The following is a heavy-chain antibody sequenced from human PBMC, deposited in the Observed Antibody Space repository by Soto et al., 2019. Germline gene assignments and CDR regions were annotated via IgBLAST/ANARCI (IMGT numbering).Heavy chain of an antibody. D-gene: IGHD2-15*01. J-gene: IGHJ6*02. CDR1: GGTFSSYA. Sequence: QVQLVQSGAEVKKPGSSVKVSCKASGGTFSSYAISWVRQAPGQGLEWMGGIIPIFGTANYAQKFQGRVTITADEATSTGYMELSSLRSEDTAVYYCARDEGYCSGGSCYSRGYYYYGMDVWGQGTTVTVSS. V-gene: IGHV1-69*01. CDR2: IIPIFGTA. CDR3: ARDEGYCSGGSCYSRGYYYYGMDV.